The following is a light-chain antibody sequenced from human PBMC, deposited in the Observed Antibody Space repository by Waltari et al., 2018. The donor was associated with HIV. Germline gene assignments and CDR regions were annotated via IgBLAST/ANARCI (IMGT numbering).Light chain of an antibody. J-gene: IGKJ1*01. V-gene: IGKV1-8*01. Sequence: IRMSQSPSSVSASIGDRVTITCRASQDIARSLAWYQQRSGTAPELLIYDVSTLQSGVPSRFSGSGAGTDFSLSISCLQSDDFATYYCRPYHSGPPPSGEMTRVEMK. CDR1: QDIARS. CDR2: DVS. CDR3: RPYHSGPPP.